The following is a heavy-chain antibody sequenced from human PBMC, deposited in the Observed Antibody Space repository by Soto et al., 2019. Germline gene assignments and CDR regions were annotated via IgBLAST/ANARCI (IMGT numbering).Heavy chain of an antibody. Sequence: GVLRLSCAASGFTFSSYAMSWVRQAPGKGLEWVSAISGSGGSTYYADSVRGRFTISRDNSKNTLYLQMNSLRAEDTAVYYCAKDRFDWLFYYYYYGMDVWGQGTTVTVSS. CDR1: GFTFSSYA. CDR3: AKDRFDWLFYYYYYGMDV. D-gene: IGHD3-9*01. J-gene: IGHJ6*02. CDR2: ISGSGGST. V-gene: IGHV3-23*01.